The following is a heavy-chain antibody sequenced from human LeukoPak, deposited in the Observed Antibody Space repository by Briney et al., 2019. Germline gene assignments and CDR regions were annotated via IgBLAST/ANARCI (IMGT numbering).Heavy chain of an antibody. CDR3: ANFERTVAGPYNWFDS. CDR2: ISSSGSTI. Sequence: PGGSLRLSCAASGFTFSDYYMSWIRQAPGKGLEWVSYISSSGSTIYYADSVKGRFTISRDNAKNSLYLQMNSLRAEDTAVYYCANFERTVAGPYNWFDSWGQGTLVTVS. J-gene: IGHJ5*01. CDR1: GFTFSDYY. V-gene: IGHV3-11*01. D-gene: IGHD6-19*01.